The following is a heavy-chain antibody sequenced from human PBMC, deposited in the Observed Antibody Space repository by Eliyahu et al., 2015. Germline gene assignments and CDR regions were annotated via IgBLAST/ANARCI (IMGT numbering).Heavy chain of an antibody. CDR2: MYKNLDT. Sequence: QLQVQESGPGLVKXSETLSLTXXVSGGAISSLSDHWAWIRQPPGKGLEWXGSMYKNLDTNRNPSLKSRVTMSLDMSKNQFSLNLSSVTAADTAVYYCARDGGHGGMCDYWGQGTLVTVSS. V-gene: IGHV4-39*07. J-gene: IGHJ4*02. CDR3: ARDGGHGGMCDY. CDR1: GGAISSLSDH. D-gene: IGHD1-14*01.